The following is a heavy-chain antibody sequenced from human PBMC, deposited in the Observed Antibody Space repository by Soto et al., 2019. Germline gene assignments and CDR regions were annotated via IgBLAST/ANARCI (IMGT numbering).Heavy chain of an antibody. CDR3: ARVAALGGRAVDYYYYGMDV. J-gene: IGHJ6*02. CDR1: GYTFTSYY. Sequence: ASVKVSCKASGYTFTSYYMHWVRQAPGQGLEWMGIINPSGGSTSYAQKFQGRVTMTRDTSTSTVYMELSSLRSEDTAVYYCARVAALGGRAVDYYYYGMDVWGQGTTVTVSS. CDR2: INPSGGST. V-gene: IGHV1-46*03. D-gene: IGHD3-16*01.